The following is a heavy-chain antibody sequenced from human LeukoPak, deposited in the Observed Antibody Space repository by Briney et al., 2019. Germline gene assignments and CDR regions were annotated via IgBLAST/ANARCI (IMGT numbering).Heavy chain of an antibody. CDR3: ARGKTGSGWYFLDY. CDR2: INPDSGGT. CDR1: GYSFIGYY. Sequence: ASVKVSCKASGYSFIGYYMHWVRQAPGEGLEWMGRINPDSGGTNSTQKFQGRVTMTRDTSICTFYMELSSLSSDDSAVYYCARGKTGSGWYFLDYWGQGTLVTVSS. V-gene: IGHV1-2*06. J-gene: IGHJ4*02. D-gene: IGHD6-19*01.